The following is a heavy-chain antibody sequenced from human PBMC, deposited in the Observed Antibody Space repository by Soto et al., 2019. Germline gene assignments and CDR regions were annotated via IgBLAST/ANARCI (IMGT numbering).Heavy chain of an antibody. CDR2: IYDSGSP. V-gene: IGHV4-59*01. D-gene: IGHD3-10*01. CDR3: ARDSDDYGSENYFDY. Sequence: SETLSLTCTVSGGSISTYYWSWIRQPPGKGLEWIGHIYDSGSPNYNPSLKSRVTISVDTSKNQFSLKLSSVTAADTAVYYCARDSDDYGSENYFDYWGQGTLVTVSS. J-gene: IGHJ4*02. CDR1: GGSISTYY.